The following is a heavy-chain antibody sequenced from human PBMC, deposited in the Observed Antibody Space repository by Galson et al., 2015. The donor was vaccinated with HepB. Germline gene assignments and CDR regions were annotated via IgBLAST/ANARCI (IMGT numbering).Heavy chain of an antibody. CDR1: GFTFDDYA. CDR2: ISWDGGST. V-gene: IGHV3-43D*03. CDR3: AKDTGSSSWSGGYFDY. D-gene: IGHD6-13*01. J-gene: IGHJ4*02. Sequence: SLRLSCAASGFTFDDYAMHWVRQAPGKGLEWVSLISWDGGSTYYADSVKGRFTISRDNSKNSLYLQMNSLRAEDTALYYCAKDTGSSSWSGGYFDYWGQGTLVTVSS.